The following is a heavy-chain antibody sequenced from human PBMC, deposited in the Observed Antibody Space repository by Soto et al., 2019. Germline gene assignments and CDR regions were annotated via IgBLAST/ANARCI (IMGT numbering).Heavy chain of an antibody. V-gene: IGHV3-11*06. CDR2: ISGSRNYT. CDR1: GITFSDSY. J-gene: IGHJ4*01. D-gene: IGHD3-22*01. CDR3: ARGHDYASSGYQYFDY. Sequence: QVRLVESGGGLVKPGGSLRLSCAVSGITFSDSYMTWIRQAPGKGLEWVSFISGSRNYTHYADSVKGRFTISRDNAKNLLSLQMDSLRVEDTAVYFCARGHDYASSGYQYFDYWGHGTLVTVSS.